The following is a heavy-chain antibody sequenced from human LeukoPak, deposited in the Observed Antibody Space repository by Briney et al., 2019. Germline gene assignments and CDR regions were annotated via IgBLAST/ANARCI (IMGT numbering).Heavy chain of an antibody. Sequence: SVKVSCKASGGTFSSYAISWVRQAPGQGLEWMGGIIPIFGTANYAQKFQGRVTITADESTSTAYMELSRLRSEDTAVYYCARDIVVVVAAKWGYYYGMDVWGKGTTVTVSS. CDR3: ARDIVVVVAAKWGYYYGMDV. V-gene: IGHV1-69*13. D-gene: IGHD2-15*01. J-gene: IGHJ6*04. CDR1: GGTFSSYA. CDR2: IIPIFGTA.